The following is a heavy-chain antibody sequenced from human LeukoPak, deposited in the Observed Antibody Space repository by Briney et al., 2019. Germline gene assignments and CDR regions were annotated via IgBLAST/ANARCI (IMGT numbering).Heavy chain of an antibody. D-gene: IGHD2-2*01. V-gene: IGHV4-4*02. J-gene: IGHJ5*02. CDR3: ARDIVVVPADEGPTSWQGWFDP. CDR2: IYHSGST. CDR1: GGSISSSNW. Sequence: SETLSLTCAVSGGSISSSNWRSWVRQPPGKGLEWIGEIYHSGSTNYNPSLKSRVTISVDKSKNQFSLKLSSVTAADTAVYYCARDIVVVPADEGPTSWQGWFDPWGQGTLVTVSS.